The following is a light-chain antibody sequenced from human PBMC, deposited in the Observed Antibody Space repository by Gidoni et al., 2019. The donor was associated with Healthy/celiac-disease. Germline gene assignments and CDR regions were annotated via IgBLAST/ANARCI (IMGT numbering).Light chain of an antibody. CDR3: QQYYSTPRT. J-gene: IGKJ1*01. CDR1: QSVLYRSNKKHY. Sequence: DIVMTQSPDSLDVSLGERPTINCKSSQSVLYRSNKKHYLAWYQQKPGQPPKLLIYWASTRESGVPDRFSGSGSGTDFTLTISSLQAEDVAVYYCQQYYSTPRTFGQGTKVEIK. V-gene: IGKV4-1*01. CDR2: WAS.